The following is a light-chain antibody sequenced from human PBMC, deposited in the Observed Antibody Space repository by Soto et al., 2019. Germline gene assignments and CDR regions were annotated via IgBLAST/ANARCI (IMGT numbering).Light chain of an antibody. Sequence: EIVMTQSPATLSVSPGDRATLSCRASQSVDNDLAWYQQKPGQPPRLLIYDASTWATGIPARFSGSQSGTEFTLTISSLLSEDFAVYSCQQYNNWPLTFGGVTKVEIK. CDR1: QSVDND. CDR2: DAS. CDR3: QQYNNWPLT. J-gene: IGKJ4*01. V-gene: IGKV3D-15*01.